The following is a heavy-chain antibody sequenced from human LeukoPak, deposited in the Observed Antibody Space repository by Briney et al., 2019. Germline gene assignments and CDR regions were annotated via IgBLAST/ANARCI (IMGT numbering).Heavy chain of an antibody. CDR1: GFTFSSYS. CDR3: ARVGGANHPFDY. V-gene: IGHV3-21*01. J-gene: IGHJ4*02. D-gene: IGHD3-16*01. CDR2: ISSSSSYI. Sequence: PGGSLRLSCAASGFTFSSYSMNWVRQAPGKGLEWVSSISSSSSYIYYADSVKGRFTVSRDNSKNTLYLQMNSLRAEDTAVYYCARVGGANHPFDYWGQGTLVTVSS.